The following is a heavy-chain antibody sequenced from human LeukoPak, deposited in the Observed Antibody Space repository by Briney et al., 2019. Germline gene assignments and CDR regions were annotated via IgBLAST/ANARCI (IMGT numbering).Heavy chain of an antibody. CDR3: ARDLADGVLYYDFWSGEGNYGMDV. CDR2: ISSSSSYI. CDR1: GFTFSSYS. J-gene: IGHJ6*02. Sequence: PGGSLRLSCAASGFTFSSYSMNWVRQAPGKGLEWVSSISSSSSYIYYADSVKGRFTISRDNAKNSLYLQMNSLRAEDTAVYYCARDLADGVLYYDFWSGEGNYGMDVWGQGTTVTVSS. D-gene: IGHD3-3*01. V-gene: IGHV3-21*01.